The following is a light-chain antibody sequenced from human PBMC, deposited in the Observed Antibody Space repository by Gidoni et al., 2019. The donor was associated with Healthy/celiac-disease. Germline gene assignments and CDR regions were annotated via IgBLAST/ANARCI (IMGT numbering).Light chain of an antibody. Sequence: QSALTQPASVSGSPGQTITISCTGTSSDVGGYNDVSWYQQLPGQAPNLMIYDVSNRPSGVSNRFSGSKSGNTASLTISGLQAEDEADYYCSSYTSSNTLEVFGGGTKLTVL. CDR1: SSDVGGYND. V-gene: IGLV2-14*03. J-gene: IGLJ2*01. CDR3: SSYTSSNTLEV. CDR2: DVS.